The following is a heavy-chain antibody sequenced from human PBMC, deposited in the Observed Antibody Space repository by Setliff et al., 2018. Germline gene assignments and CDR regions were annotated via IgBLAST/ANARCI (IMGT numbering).Heavy chain of an antibody. CDR1: GGSISSSNW. V-gene: IGHV4-4*02. Sequence: PSETLSLTCAVSGGSISSSNWWSWVRQPPGKGLEWIGEIYHSGSTNYNPSLKSRVTISVDKSKNQFSLKLSSVTAADTAVYYCARCGDRRITIFGVVIIEGDAFDIWGQGTMVTVSS. CDR2: IYHSGST. D-gene: IGHD3-3*01. J-gene: IGHJ3*02. CDR3: ARCGDRRITIFGVVIIEGDAFDI.